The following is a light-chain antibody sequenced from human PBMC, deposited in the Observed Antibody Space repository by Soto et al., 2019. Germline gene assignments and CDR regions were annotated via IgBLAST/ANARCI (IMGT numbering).Light chain of an antibody. J-gene: IGLJ3*02. CDR3: SSYTSSSTRV. CDR2: EVS. V-gene: IGLV2-14*01. CDR1: SSDVGGYNY. Sequence: QSALTQPASVSGSPGQSITISCTGTSSDVGGYNYVSWYQQHPGKAPNLMIYEVSNRTSGVSNRFSGSKSGNTASLTISGLQAEDEADYYCSSYTSSSTRVFGGGTKLTVL.